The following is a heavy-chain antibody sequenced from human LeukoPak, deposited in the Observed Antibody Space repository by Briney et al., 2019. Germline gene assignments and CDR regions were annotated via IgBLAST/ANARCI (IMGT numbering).Heavy chain of an antibody. V-gene: IGHV3-74*01. J-gene: IGHJ4*02. CDR1: GFTFSSYW. CDR2: INSDGSST. CDR3: ARDMGLDGFDY. D-gene: IGHD1-26*01. Sequence: GGSLRLSCAASGFTFSSYWMHWVRQAPGKGLVWVSRINSDGSSTSYADSVKGRFTISRDNAENTLYLQMNSLRAEDTAVYYCARDMGLDGFDYWGQGTLVTVSS.